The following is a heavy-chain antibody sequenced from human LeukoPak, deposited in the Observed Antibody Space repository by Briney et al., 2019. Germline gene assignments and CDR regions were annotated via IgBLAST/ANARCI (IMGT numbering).Heavy chain of an antibody. V-gene: IGHV4-39*01. Sequence: PSDPLSLTCTASGGSINTGSHYWAWVRQPPGKGLEWIGTIYYSGSTYYNPSLKSRVTMSVDTSKKQFSLKLSSVTAADTAVYYCARSWPRTFDYWGQGTLVTVSS. J-gene: IGHJ4*02. CDR1: GGSINTGSHY. CDR2: IYYSGST. CDR3: ARSWPRTFDY. D-gene: IGHD6-13*01.